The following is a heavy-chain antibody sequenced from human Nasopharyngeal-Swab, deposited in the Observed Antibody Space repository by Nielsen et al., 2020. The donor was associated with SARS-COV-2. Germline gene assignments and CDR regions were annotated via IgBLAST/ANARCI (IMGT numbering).Heavy chain of an antibody. Sequence: SLKISCAASGFTFDDYAMHWVLQTPGKGLEWVSGISWNSGNIDYADSVKGRFTLSRDNAKNSLYLQMNSLRDEDTAVYYCARDRDRFSSSWHDAFDIWGQGTMVTVSS. CDR3: ARDRDRFSSSWHDAFDI. CDR1: GFTFDDYA. CDR2: ISWNSGNI. V-gene: IGHV3-9*01. D-gene: IGHD6-13*01. J-gene: IGHJ3*02.